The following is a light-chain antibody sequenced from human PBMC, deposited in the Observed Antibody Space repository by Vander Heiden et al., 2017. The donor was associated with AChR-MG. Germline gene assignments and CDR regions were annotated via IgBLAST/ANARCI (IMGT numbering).Light chain of an antibody. V-gene: IGLV2-14*01. CDR3: SPYTSSSPPWV. CDR1: SSDVGGYNY. Sequence: QSALTQPASVSGSPGQSITISCTGTSSDVGGYNYVSWYQQHPGKAPKLMIYDVSNRPSGVSNRFSGSKSGNTASLTISGLQAEDEADYYCSPYTSSSPPWVFGGGTKLTVL. J-gene: IGLJ3*02. CDR2: DVS.